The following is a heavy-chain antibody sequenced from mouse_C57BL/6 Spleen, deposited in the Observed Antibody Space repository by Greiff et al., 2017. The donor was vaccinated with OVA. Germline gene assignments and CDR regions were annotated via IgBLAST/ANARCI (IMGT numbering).Heavy chain of an antibody. CDR3: ARKRGITTVVALYWYFDV. CDR2: INPNNGGT. J-gene: IGHJ1*03. V-gene: IGHV1-26*01. D-gene: IGHD1-1*01. CDR1: GYTFTDYY. Sequence: EVQLQQSGPELVKPGASVQISCKASGYTFTDYYMNWVKQSHGKSLEWIGDINPNNGGTSYNQKFKGKATLTVDKSSSTAYMELRSLTSEDSAVYYCARKRGITTVVALYWYFDVWGTGTTVTVSS.